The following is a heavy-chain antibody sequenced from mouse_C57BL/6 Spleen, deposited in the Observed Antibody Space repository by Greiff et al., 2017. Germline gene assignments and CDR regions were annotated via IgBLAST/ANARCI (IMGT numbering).Heavy chain of an antibody. J-gene: IGHJ3*01. Sequence: ESGPGLVKPSQSLSLTCSVTGYSITSGYYWNWIRQFPGNKLEWMGYISYDGSNNYNPSLKNRISITRDTSKNQFFLKLNSVTTEDTATYYCARDLGDYGSSFLAYWGQGTLVTVSA. CDR2: ISYDGSN. CDR3: ARDLGDYGSSFLAY. CDR1: GYSITSGYY. V-gene: IGHV3-6*01. D-gene: IGHD1-1*01.